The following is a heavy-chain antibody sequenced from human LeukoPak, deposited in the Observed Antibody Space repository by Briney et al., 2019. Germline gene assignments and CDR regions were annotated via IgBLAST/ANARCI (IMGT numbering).Heavy chain of an antibody. CDR2: IYYSGST. CDR3: ARVTAGGYGDYSPYFDL. CDR1: GGSISSSSYY. D-gene: IGHD4-17*01. J-gene: IGHJ2*01. Sequence: SETLSLTCTVSGGSISSSSYYWGWIRQPPGKGLEWIGSIYYSGSTYYNPSLKSRVTISVDTSKNQFSLKLSSVTAADTAVYYCARVTAGGYGDYSPYFDLWGRGTLVTVSS. V-gene: IGHV4-39*07.